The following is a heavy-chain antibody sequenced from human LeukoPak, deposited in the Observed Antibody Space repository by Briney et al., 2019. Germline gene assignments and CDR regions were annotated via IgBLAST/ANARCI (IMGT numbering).Heavy chain of an antibody. Sequence: PGGSLRLSCAASGFTVSSNYMSWVRQAPGKRLEWVSVIYSGGSTYYADSVKGRFTISRDNSKNTLYLQMNSLRAEDTAVYYCARERHDILTGYYIDYYYYYMDVWGKGTTVTVSS. V-gene: IGHV3-53*01. CDR1: GFTVSSNY. CDR2: IYSGGST. J-gene: IGHJ6*03. CDR3: ARERHDILTGYYIDYYYYYMDV. D-gene: IGHD3-9*01.